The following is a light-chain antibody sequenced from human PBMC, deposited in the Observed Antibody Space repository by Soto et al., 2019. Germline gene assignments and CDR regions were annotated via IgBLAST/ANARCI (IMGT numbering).Light chain of an antibody. CDR1: QSVNSNY. J-gene: IGKJ3*01. Sequence: EIVLMQSPGTLSLSPGEGATLSCRASQSVNSNYLAWYQQKPGQAPTVLIFDTSRSATGVPDRFSGSGSGTYFSLTISRLEPEDFAVYYSQQYGSSQFTFGPGTKVNIK. CDR2: DTS. V-gene: IGKV3-20*01. CDR3: QQYGSSQFT.